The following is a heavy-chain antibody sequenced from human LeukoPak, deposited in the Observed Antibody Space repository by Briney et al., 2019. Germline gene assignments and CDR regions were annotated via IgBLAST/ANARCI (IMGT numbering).Heavy chain of an antibody. J-gene: IGHJ4*02. V-gene: IGHV3-23*01. CDR1: GFTFSSYA. CDR2: ISGSGGST. D-gene: IGHD2-15*01. Sequence: PGGSLRLSCAASGFTFSSYAMNWVRQAPGKGLEWVSTISGSGGSTYYADSVKGRFTISRDNSKNTLYLQMNSLRAGDTAVYHCAKQGYCSGGSCYPCYFDYWGQGTLVTVSS. CDR3: AKQGYCSGGSCYPCYFDY.